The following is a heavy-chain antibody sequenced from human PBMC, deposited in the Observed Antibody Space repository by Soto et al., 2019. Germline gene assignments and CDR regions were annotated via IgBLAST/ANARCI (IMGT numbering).Heavy chain of an antibody. CDR2: IYYSVTT. CDR1: GGSISTGGDY. J-gene: IGHJ4*02. CDR3: ARGVSVTICEN. Sequence: QVQLQESGPGLGKPSQTLSLTFTVSGGSISTGGDYWTWIRQHPGKGLEWIGYIYYSVTTYYNPSLMSRVIITIDTLKNQFSQKLSIVTAADAAVYYCARGVSVTICENWGQGTLV. D-gene: IGHD4-17*01. V-gene: IGHV4-31*03.